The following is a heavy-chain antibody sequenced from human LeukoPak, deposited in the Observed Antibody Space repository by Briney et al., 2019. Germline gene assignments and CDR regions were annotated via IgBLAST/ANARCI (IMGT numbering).Heavy chain of an antibody. CDR1: GFTFSSYA. Sequence: GGSLRLSCAASGFTFSSYAMNWVRQAPGKGLEWVSAISGSDSSTFYADSVKGRFTISRDNSKNTPYLQMNSLRAEDTAVYYCAKTGGWYPFFDYWGQGTLVTVSS. CDR2: ISGSDSST. J-gene: IGHJ4*02. D-gene: IGHD6-19*01. V-gene: IGHV3-23*01. CDR3: AKTGGWYPFFDY.